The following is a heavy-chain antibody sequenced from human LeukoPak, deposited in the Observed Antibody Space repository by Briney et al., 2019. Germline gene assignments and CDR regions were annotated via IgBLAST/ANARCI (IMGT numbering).Heavy chain of an antibody. CDR1: GGSISTYY. CDR3: ARGGGGHYYYMDV. Sequence: SETLSLTCTVSGGSISTYYWSWIRQPPGKGLEWIGYIYYSGSTNYNPSLKSRVTISVDTSKNQFSLKLTSVTSADTAVYYCARGGGGHYYYMDVWGKGTTVTVSS. J-gene: IGHJ6*03. CDR2: IYYSGST. V-gene: IGHV4-59*01. D-gene: IGHD3-16*01.